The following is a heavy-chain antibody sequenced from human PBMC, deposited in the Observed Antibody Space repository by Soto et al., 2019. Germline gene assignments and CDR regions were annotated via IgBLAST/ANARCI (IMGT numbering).Heavy chain of an antibody. Sequence: PGGSLRLSCAASGFTLRDYYMSWIRQAPGQGLEWVSYISSSGSTIYYADSVKGRFTISRDNAKNSLYLQMNSLRAEDTAVYYCARDSSPLYSYYYMDVWSKETTVTVSS. D-gene: IGHD2-2*01. J-gene: IGHJ6*03. V-gene: IGHV3-11*01. CDR2: ISSSGSTI. CDR3: ARDSSPLYSYYYMDV. CDR1: GFTLRDYY.